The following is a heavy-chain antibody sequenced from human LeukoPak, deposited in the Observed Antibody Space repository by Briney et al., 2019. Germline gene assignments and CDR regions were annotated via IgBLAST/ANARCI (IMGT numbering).Heavy chain of an antibody. CDR1: GFTFSSYG. CDR2: ISYDGSNK. J-gene: IGHJ4*02. V-gene: IGHV3-30*03. D-gene: IGHD3-10*01. Sequence: GGSLRLSCAASGFTFSSYGMHWVRQAPGKGLEWVAVISYDGSNKYYADSVEGRFTISRDNSKNTLYLQMNSLRAEDTAVYYCADGGFDYWGQGTLVTVSS. CDR3: ADGGFDY.